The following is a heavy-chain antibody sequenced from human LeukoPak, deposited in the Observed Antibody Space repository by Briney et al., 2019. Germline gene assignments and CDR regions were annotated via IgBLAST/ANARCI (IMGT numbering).Heavy chain of an antibody. V-gene: IGHV4-59*01. J-gene: IGHJ4*02. Sequence: SETLSLTCTVSGASISSSHWSWIRQPPGKGLEWIGYVYYSGSTNYNPSLKSRVTISVDTSKNHFSLKLSSVTAGDTAVYYCARAGYNWGGLSYWGQGTLVTVSS. CDR2: VYYSGST. D-gene: IGHD5-24*01. CDR3: ARAGYNWGGLSY. CDR1: GASISSSH.